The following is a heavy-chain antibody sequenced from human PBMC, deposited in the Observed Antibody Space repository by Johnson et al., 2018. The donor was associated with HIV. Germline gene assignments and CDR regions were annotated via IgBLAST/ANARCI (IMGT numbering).Heavy chain of an antibody. CDR1: RFTFSSYG. Sequence: VQLVESGGGVVQPGRSLRLSCAASRFTFSSYGMHWVRQAPGKGLEWVAFIRYDGSNKYYADSVKGRFTISRDNSKNTLYLQRNSLRAEDTAVYYCAREVVAAEGAGAFDIWGQGTMVTVSS. V-gene: IGHV3-30*02. J-gene: IGHJ3*02. D-gene: IGHD2-15*01. CDR2: IRYDGSNK. CDR3: AREVVAAEGAGAFDI.